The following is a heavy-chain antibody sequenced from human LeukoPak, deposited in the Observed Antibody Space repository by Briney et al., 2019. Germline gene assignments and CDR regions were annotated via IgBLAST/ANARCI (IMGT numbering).Heavy chain of an antibody. D-gene: IGHD4-17*01. Sequence: PGRSLRVSCAASGFTFSSYGMHWVRQAPGKGLEWVAVISYDGSNKYYADSVKGRFTISRDNSKNTLYLQMNSLRAEDTAVYYCAKGDYGDPNDYWGQGTLVTVSS. CDR3: AKGDYGDPNDY. J-gene: IGHJ4*02. CDR2: ISYDGSNK. CDR1: GFTFSSYG. V-gene: IGHV3-30*18.